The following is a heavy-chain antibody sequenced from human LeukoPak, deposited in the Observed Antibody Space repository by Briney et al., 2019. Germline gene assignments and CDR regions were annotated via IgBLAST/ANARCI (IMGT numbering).Heavy chain of an antibody. CDR1: GYSISSGYY. CDR3: ATSYCSSTSCPFDY. CDR2: IYHSGST. V-gene: IGHV4-38-2*02. Sequence: SETLSLTCTVSGYSISSGYYWGWIRQPPGKGLEWIGSIYHSGSTYYNPSLKSRVTISVDTSKNQFSLKLSSVTAADTAVYYCATSYCSSTSCPFDYWGQGTLVTVSS. D-gene: IGHD2-2*01. J-gene: IGHJ4*02.